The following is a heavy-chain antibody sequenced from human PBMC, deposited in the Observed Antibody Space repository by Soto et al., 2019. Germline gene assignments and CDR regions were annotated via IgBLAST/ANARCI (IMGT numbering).Heavy chain of an antibody. J-gene: IGHJ4*02. V-gene: IGHV3-30-3*01. CDR2: ISYDGSNK. Sequence: QVQLVESGGGVIQPGRSLRLSCAASGFTFSSYAMHWVRQAPGKGLEWVAVISYDGSNKYYADSVKGRFTISRDNSKNTLYLQMNSLRAEDTAVYYCARPSTGYWGQGTLVTVSS. CDR3: ARPSTGY. CDR1: GFTFSSYA.